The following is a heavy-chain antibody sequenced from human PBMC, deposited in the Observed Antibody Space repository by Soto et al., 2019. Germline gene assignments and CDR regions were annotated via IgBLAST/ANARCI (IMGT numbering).Heavy chain of an antibody. V-gene: IGHV3-33*01. CDR3: AREVVVVAATPDYYYYYMDV. CDR1: GFTFSSYG. CDR2: IWYDGSNK. D-gene: IGHD2-15*01. J-gene: IGHJ6*03. Sequence: GGSLRLSCAASGFTFSSYGMHWVRQAPGKGLEWVAVIWYDGSNKYYADSVKGRFTISRDNSKNTLYLQMNSLRAEDTAVYYCAREVVVVAATPDYYYYYMDVWGKGTTVTVSS.